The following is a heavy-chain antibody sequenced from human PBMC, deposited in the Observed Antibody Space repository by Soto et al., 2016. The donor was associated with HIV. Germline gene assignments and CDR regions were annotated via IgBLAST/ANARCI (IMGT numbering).Heavy chain of an antibody. Sequence: QVQLQESGPGLVKPSQTLSLTCTVSGDSISSGTYYWSWIRQHPGKGLAWIGYISYSGSTYYNPSLKSRVIISVDTSKNQFSLKLSSVTAADTAVYYCARWDRGAWLQYPIFDYWGQGTLVTVSS. D-gene: IGHD5-12*01. J-gene: IGHJ4*02. CDR3: ARWDRGAWLQYPIFDY. CDR2: ISYSGST. V-gene: IGHV4-31*03. CDR1: GDSISSGTYY.